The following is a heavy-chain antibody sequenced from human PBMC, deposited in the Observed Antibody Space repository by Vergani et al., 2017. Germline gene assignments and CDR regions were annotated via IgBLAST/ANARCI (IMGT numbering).Heavy chain of an antibody. Sequence: QMQLQESGPGLVKASETLSLTCTVSGDSIISRSYYLGWIRKPPGKGLEWIGSIYNSGNGDSSSSLKSRVTISADTSKNQFSLRLTSVTAADTAVYYCASGKYYSDSTSHFRGRYFDVWGRGTLVTVPS. D-gene: IGHD3-16*01. CDR2: IYNSGNG. CDR3: ASGKYYSDSTSHFRGRYFDV. V-gene: IGHV4-39*01. CDR1: GDSIISRSYY. J-gene: IGHJ2*01.